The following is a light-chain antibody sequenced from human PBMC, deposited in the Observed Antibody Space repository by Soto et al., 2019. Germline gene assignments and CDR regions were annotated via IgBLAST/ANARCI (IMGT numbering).Light chain of an antibody. J-gene: IGKJ4*01. CDR1: KTVTSNY. CDR3: QQYGRSPPT. Sequence: EIVLPPSPGTVSLSPGETATLYCRAIKTVTSNYLAWYQQKPGQAPRLRIYGTTSRATGFPDRFSGGGSVTAFTLTISRLEPEHFAVYHCQQYGRSPPTVGGGTKVEIK. CDR2: GTT. V-gene: IGKV3-20*01.